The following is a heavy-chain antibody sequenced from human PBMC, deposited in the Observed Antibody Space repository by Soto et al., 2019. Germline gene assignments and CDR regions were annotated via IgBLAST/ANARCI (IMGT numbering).Heavy chain of an antibody. CDR2: ISAYNGNT. D-gene: IGHD2-15*01. V-gene: IGHV1-18*01. CDR3: ARVESVVVVAAQLAPFEY. Sequence: GKTCSKAPAYPFTSYGISLVRQAPGQGLEWMGWISAYNGNTNYAQKLQGRVTMTTDTSTSTAYMELRSLRSDDTAVYYCARVESVVVVAAQLAPFEYWGQGTVFTVSS. CDR1: AYPFTSYG. J-gene: IGHJ4*02.